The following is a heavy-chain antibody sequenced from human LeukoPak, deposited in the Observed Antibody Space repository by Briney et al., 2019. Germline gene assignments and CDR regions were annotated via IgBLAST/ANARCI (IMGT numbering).Heavy chain of an antibody. V-gene: IGHV3-23*01. CDR2: ISGSGGST. Sequence: GGSLRLSCAASGFTFSSYAMSWVRQAPGKGLEWVSAISGSGGSTYYADSVKGRFTISRDNSKNTLYLQMNSLRAEDTAVYYCAKDRPTPAYGGRRPTPNPCDYWGQRTLVTVSS. CDR1: GFTFSSYA. J-gene: IGHJ4*02. CDR3: AKDRPTPAYGGRRPTPNPCDY. D-gene: IGHD4-17*01.